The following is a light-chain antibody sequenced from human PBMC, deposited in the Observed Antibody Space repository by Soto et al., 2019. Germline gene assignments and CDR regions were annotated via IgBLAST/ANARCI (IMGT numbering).Light chain of an antibody. Sequence: EIVLTQSPGTLSLSPGERATLSCRTSQSVGSSYLAWYQQNPGQAPRLLIYDASSRATGIPDRFSGSGSGTDFTLTITRLEPEDFATYYCQLYGASPYSTFGPGTKVDIK. CDR1: QSVGSSY. CDR3: QLYGASPYST. CDR2: DAS. J-gene: IGKJ3*01. V-gene: IGKV3-20*01.